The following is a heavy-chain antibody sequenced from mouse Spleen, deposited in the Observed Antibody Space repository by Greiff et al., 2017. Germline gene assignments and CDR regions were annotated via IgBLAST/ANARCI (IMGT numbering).Heavy chain of an antibody. J-gene: IGHJ2*01. V-gene: IGHV1-4*01. CDR2: INPSSGYT. CDR3: ARSPLGTTVVYFDY. Sequence: VQLQQSGAELARPGASVKMSCKASGYTFTSYTMHWVKQRPGQGLEWIGYINPSSGYTKYNQKFKDKATLTADKSSSTAYMQLSSLTSEDSAVYYCARSPLGTTVVYFDYWGQGTTLTVSS. CDR1: GYTFTSYT. D-gene: IGHD1-1*01.